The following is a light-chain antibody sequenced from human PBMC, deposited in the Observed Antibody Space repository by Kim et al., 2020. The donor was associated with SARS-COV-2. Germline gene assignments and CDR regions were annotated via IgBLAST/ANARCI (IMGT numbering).Light chain of an antibody. CDR3: QAWDSSTGL. Sequence: SYELTQPPSVSVSPGQTVTITCSGDKLGDQYACWYQQKPGRSPVVVIYQDSKRPSGIPERFSGSNSGNTATLTISVTQAVDEADYYCQAWDSSTGLVG. CDR2: QDS. V-gene: IGLV3-1*01. J-gene: IGLJ6*01. CDR1: KLGDQY.